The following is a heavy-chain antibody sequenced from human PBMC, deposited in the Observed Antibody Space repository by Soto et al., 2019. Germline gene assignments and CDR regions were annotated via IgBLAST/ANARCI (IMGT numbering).Heavy chain of an antibody. CDR1: GFTFSSYS. J-gene: IGHJ6*02. CDR2: ISSSSSTI. V-gene: IGHV3-48*02. Sequence: GGSLRLSCAASGFTFSSYSMNWVRQAPGKGLEWVSYISSSSSTIYYADSVKGRFTISRDNAKNSLYLQMNSLRDEDTAVYYCARDGVSYYDYYYGMDVWGQGTTVTVSS. CDR3: ARDGVSYYDYYYGMDV. D-gene: IGHD1-26*01.